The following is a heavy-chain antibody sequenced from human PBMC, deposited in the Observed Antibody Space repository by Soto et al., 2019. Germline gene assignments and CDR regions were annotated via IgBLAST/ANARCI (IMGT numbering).Heavy chain of an antibody. J-gene: IGHJ5*02. D-gene: IGHD3-22*01. CDR3: ARSLGYYYDSRNWFDP. CDR2: IYYSGST. Sequence: PSETLSLTCTVSGGSISIYYWSWIRQPPGKGLEWIGYIYYSGSTNYNPSLKSRVTISVDTSKNQFSLKLSSVTAADTAVYYCARSLGYYYDSRNWFDPWGQGTLVTVS. V-gene: IGHV4-59*01. CDR1: GGSISIYY.